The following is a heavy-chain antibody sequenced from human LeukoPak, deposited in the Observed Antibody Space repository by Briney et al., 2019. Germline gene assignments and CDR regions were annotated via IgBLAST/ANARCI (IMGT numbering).Heavy chain of an antibody. CDR2: IHADGTPT. Sequence: GGSLRLSCAASGFTFNNYAMSWVRQAQGKGLEWVSAIHADGTPTYDADSVKGRFTISRDNSKNTLSLQMNSLRAEDTAIYYCAKDQATRGNYYGRAFDIWGQGTMVTVSS. D-gene: IGHD3-22*01. CDR1: GFTFNNYA. J-gene: IGHJ3*02. CDR3: AKDQATRGNYYGRAFDI. V-gene: IGHV3-23*01.